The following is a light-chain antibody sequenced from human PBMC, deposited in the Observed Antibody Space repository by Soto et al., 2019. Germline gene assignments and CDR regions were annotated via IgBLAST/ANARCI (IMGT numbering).Light chain of an antibody. Sequence: DIQMTQSPSTLSASVGDRVTITCRASQSISSWLAWYQQKPGKAPKLLIYDASSLESGVPSRFSGSGSGTEFTLTISSLQPDDFATYYSQQYNSMRWTFGQGTKVEIK. CDR3: QQYNSMRWT. CDR2: DAS. CDR1: QSISSW. V-gene: IGKV1-5*01. J-gene: IGKJ1*01.